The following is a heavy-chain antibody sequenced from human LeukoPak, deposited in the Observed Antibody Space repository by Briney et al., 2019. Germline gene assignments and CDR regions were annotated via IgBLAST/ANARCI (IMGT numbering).Heavy chain of an antibody. J-gene: IGHJ4*02. CDR2: IYYSGST. CDR1: GGSISSSSYY. Sequence: PSETLSLTCTVSGGSISSSSYYWGWIRQPPGKGLEWIGSIYYSGSTYYNPSLKSRVTISVDTSKNQFSLKLSSVTAADTAVFYCSRWTITPGLGSFQDLDQGTLVTVSS. V-gene: IGHV4-39*01. CDR3: SRWTITPGLGSFQD. D-gene: IGHD3-10*01.